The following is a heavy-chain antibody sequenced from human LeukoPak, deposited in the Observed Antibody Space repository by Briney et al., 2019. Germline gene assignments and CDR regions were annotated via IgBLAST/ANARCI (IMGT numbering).Heavy chain of an antibody. CDR2: INHSGST. CDR3: ARRVAFDI. V-gene: IGHV4-34*01. Sequence: PSETLSLTCGVSGGSLTGYYWSWIRQPPGKGLEWIGEINHSGSTKYNPSLESRVSISLDTSKSHFSLRLSSVTAADTAVYYCARRVAFDIWGQGTMVTVSS. CDR1: GGSLTGYY. J-gene: IGHJ3*02.